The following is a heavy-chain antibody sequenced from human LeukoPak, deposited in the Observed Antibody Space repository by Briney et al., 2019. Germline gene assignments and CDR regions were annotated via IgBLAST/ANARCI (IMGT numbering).Heavy chain of an antibody. CDR2: ISWNSGSI. J-gene: IGHJ4*02. CDR3: AKDSDPVAYYFDY. V-gene: IGHV3-9*01. Sequence: GGSLRLSCAASGFTFDDYAMHWVRQAPGKGLEWVSGISWNSGSIGYADSVKGRFTISRDNAKNSLYLQMNSLRAEDTALYYCAKDSDPVAYYFDYWGQGTLVTVSS. CDR1: GFTFDDYA.